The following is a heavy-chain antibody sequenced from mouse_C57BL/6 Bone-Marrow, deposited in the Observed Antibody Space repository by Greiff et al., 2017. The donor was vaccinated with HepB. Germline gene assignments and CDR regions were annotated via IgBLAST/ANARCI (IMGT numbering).Heavy chain of an antibody. CDR3: ARDGITTVVDWYFDV. V-gene: IGHV3-6*01. Sequence: EVQLVESGPGLVKPSQSLSLTCSVTGYSITSGYYWNWIRQFPGNKLEWMGYISYDGSNNYNPSLKNRISITRDTSKNQFFLKLNSVTTEDTATYYCARDGITTVVDWYFDVWGTGTTVTVSS. CDR1: GYSITSGYY. CDR2: ISYDGSN. D-gene: IGHD1-1*01. J-gene: IGHJ1*03.